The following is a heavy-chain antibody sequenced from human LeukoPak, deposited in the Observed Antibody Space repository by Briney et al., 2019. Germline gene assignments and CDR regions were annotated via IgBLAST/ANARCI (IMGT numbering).Heavy chain of an antibody. CDR2: ISSRASTK. J-gene: IGHJ4*02. CDR1: GFTFSSYE. V-gene: IGHV3-48*03. Sequence: GGSLRLSCAASGFTFSSYEMSWVRQAPGKGLEWVSYISSRASTKYYADSVKGRFTISRDNAKNSLDLQMNSLRAEDTAAYYCARIAVAGLLDCWGQGTLVTVSS. D-gene: IGHD6-19*01. CDR3: ARIAVAGLLDC.